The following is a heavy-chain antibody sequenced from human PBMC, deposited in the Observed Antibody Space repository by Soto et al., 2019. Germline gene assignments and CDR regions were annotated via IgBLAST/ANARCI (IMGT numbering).Heavy chain of an antibody. CDR2: FVPLFGTT. D-gene: IGHD3-16*01. J-gene: IGHJ4*02. CDR3: ATHGLGVSSPPYFDN. Sequence: QLVQSGAEVKKPGSSVKVSCQASGGTFSGSAVTWVRQGPGQGLEWMGEFVPLFGTTNYAQRFPGRLTITAEESTSTAYMELRPLRADDTAVYYCATHGLGVSSPPYFDNWGQGTLVTVSS. V-gene: IGHV1-69*01. CDR1: GGTFSGSA.